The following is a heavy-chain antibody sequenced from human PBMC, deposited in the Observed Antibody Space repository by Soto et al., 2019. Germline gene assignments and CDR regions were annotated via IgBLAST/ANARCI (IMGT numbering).Heavy chain of an antibody. CDR3: ARGIYSAIDV. Sequence: PSETLSLTCVVSGGSFSTYYYNWIRQSPGKGLEWIGEINHSGSNNYSPSLKSRVTMSLDTSKNQFSLKLTSVTAADTALYYCARGIYSAIDVWGQGTMVTVSS. CDR1: GGSFSTYY. J-gene: IGHJ3*01. V-gene: IGHV4-34*01. D-gene: IGHD5-18*01. CDR2: INHSGSN.